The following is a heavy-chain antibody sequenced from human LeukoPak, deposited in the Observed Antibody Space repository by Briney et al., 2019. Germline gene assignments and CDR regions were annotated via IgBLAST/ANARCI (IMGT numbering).Heavy chain of an antibody. Sequence: GGSLRLSCAASGFTLSTSWMHWVRQAPGKGLVWVSRIDTDGSRTSYADSVKGRFIISRDNAKNTLYLQMNSLGAEDTAVYYCARSVMSYSYVDDYYYMDVWGKGTTVTVSS. D-gene: IGHD5-18*01. J-gene: IGHJ6*03. CDR2: IDTDGSRT. CDR3: ARSVMSYSYVDDYYYMDV. V-gene: IGHV3-74*01. CDR1: GFTLSTSW.